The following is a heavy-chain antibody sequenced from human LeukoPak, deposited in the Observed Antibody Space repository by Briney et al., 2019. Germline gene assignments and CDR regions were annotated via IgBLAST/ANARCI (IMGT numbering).Heavy chain of an antibody. Sequence: PGGSLRLSCAASGLTFSSYAMSWVRQAPGKGLEWVSYISSSSSTIYYADSVKGRFTISRDNAKNSLYVQMNSLRVEDTAVYYCVAGSGWRFDYWGQGTLVTVSS. CDR3: VAGSGWRFDY. CDR1: GLTFSSYA. J-gene: IGHJ4*02. V-gene: IGHV3-48*04. D-gene: IGHD6-19*01. CDR2: ISSSSSTI.